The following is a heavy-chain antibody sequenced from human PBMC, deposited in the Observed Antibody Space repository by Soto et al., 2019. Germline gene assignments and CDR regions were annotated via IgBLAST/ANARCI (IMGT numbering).Heavy chain of an antibody. J-gene: IGHJ3*02. D-gene: IGHD3-22*01. CDR2: MIPNSGTA. CDR3: ARASYYYDSSGYHDASDI. V-gene: IGHV1-69*13. Sequence: SVKVSCKASGYTFTSYDINWVRQTAGQGLEWMGGMIPNSGTANYAQKFQGRVTITADESTSTAYMELSSLRSEDTAVYYCARASYYYDSSGYHDASDIWGQGTMVTVSS. CDR1: GYTFTSYD.